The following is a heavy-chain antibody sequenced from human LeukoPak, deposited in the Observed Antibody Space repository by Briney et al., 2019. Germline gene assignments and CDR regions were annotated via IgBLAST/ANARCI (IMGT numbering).Heavy chain of an antibody. CDR3: AKGYNSGYSANYYYYMDV. J-gene: IGHJ6*03. CDR1: GFTFSSYA. V-gene: IGHV3-23*01. Sequence: GGSLRLSCAASGFTFSSYAMSWVRQAPGKGLEWVSAISGSGGHTFYADSVRGRFTISRDNSKSTLYLQMNSLRAEDTAVYYCAKGYNSGYSANYYYYMDVWGKGTTVTVSS. CDR2: ISGSGGHT. D-gene: IGHD5-18*01.